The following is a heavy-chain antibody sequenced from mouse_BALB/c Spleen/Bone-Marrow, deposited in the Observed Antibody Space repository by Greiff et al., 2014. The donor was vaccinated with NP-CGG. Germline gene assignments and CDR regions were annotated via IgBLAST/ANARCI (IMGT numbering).Heavy chain of an antibody. CDR3: ARKENWAYAMDY. V-gene: IGHV1S56*01. D-gene: IGHD4-1*01. Sequence: VKLMESGPELVKPGASVKMSCKASGYTFTSYYIHWVKQRPGQGLEWIGWIYPGDGSTKYNEKFKSKTTLTADKSSSTAYMLLNSLTSEDSAIYFCARKENWAYAMDYWGQGTSVTVSS. CDR1: GYTFTSYY. J-gene: IGHJ4*01. CDR2: IYPGDGST.